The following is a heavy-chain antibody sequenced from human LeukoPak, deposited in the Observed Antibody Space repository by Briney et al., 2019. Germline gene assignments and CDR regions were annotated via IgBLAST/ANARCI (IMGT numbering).Heavy chain of an antibody. CDR1: GFTFSSSA. V-gene: IGHV3-23*01. J-gene: IGHJ4*02. CDR3: AKDVGKWESLHFFDY. D-gene: IGHD1-26*01. CDR2: ISDTGRLS. Sequence: QSGGSLRLSCAASGFTFSSSAMSWVRQAPGKGLEWVAAISDTGRLSYCADSVKGRFTISRDDSRNTLYLQMNSLRGDDTAVYYCAKDVGKWESLHFFDYWGQGTLVTVSS.